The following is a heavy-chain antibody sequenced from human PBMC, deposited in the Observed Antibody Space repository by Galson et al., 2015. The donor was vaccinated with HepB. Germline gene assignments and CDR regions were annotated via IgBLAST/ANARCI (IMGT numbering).Heavy chain of an antibody. J-gene: IGHJ6*03. CDR2: ISWDGGST. D-gene: IGHD3-3*01. CDR3: AKDIAYTIFGVVIIAYYMDV. CDR1: GFTFDDYT. Sequence: SLRLSCAASGFTFDDYTMHWVRQAPGKGLEWVSLISWDGGSTYYADSVKGRFTISRDNSKNSLYLQMNSLRTEDTALYYCAKDIAYTIFGVVIIAYYMDVWGKRTTVTVSS. V-gene: IGHV3-43*01.